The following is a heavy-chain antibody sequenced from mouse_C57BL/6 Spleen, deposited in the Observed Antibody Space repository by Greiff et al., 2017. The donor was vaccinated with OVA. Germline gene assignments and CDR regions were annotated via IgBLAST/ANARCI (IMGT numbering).Heavy chain of an antibody. Sequence: QVQLQHPGAELVRPGSSVKLSCKASGYTFTSYWMDWVKQRPGQGLEWIGNIYPSDSETHYNQQFKDKATLTVDKSSSTAYMQRSSLTSEDSAVYYCARGGLRLRYYYAMDYWGQGTSVTVSS. D-gene: IGHD3-2*02. J-gene: IGHJ4*01. V-gene: IGHV1-61*01. CDR3: ARGGLRLRYYYAMDY. CDR1: GYTFTSYW. CDR2: IYPSDSET.